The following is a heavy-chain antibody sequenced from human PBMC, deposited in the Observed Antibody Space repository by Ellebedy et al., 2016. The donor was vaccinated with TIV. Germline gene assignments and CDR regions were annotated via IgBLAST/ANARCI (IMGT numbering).Heavy chain of an antibody. CDR3: TRDGREWSRDY. Sequence: GGSLRLSXAASGFTFSISGMTWVRQAPGKGLEWVATIVSSGREAYYADPAKGRFTISRDNVMNSVNLQLNSLSVEDTAVYYCTRDGREWSRDYWGQGTLVTVSS. CDR2: IVSSGREA. J-gene: IGHJ4*02. CDR1: GFTFSISG. D-gene: IGHD3-3*01. V-gene: IGHV3-21*06.